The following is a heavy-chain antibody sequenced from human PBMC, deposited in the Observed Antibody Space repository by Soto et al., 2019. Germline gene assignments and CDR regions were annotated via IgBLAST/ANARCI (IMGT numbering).Heavy chain of an antibody. Sequence: GGSLRLSCAASGFTFSSYWMSWVRQAPGKGLEWVANIKQDGSEKYYVDSVKGRFTISRDNAKNSLYLQMNSLRAEDTAVYYCARDRYDFWSGYYARDYYYYYMDVWGQGTTVTVSS. CDR3: ARDRYDFWSGYYARDYYYYYMDV. J-gene: IGHJ6*03. CDR1: GFTFSSYW. CDR2: IKQDGSEK. V-gene: IGHV3-7*01. D-gene: IGHD3-3*01.